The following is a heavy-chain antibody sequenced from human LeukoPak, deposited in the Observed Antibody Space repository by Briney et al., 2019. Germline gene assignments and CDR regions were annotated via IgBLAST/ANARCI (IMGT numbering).Heavy chain of an antibody. CDR2: INPNSGGT. CDR1: GYTFTGYY. J-gene: IGHJ4*02. D-gene: IGHD6-13*01. CDR3: ARDDLAAAGPFDY. Sequence: GASVKVSCKASGYTFTGYYMHWVRQAPGQGLEWMGWINPNSGGTNYAQKFQGRVTMTRDTSISTAYMELSSLRSEDTAVYYCARDDLAAAGPFDYWGQGTLVTVSS. V-gene: IGHV1-2*02.